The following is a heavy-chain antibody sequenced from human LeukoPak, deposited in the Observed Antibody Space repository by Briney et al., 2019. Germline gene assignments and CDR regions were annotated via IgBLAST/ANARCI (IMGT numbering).Heavy chain of an antibody. CDR2: ISSGSTI. Sequence: GGSLRLSCAASGFTFSSYEMNWVRQAPGKGLEWVSYISSGSTIYDVDSVKGRFTISRDNAKNSLYLQMNSLRAEDTAVYYCARESIAVAGAPFDYWGQETLVTVSS. CDR3: ARESIAVAGAPFDY. D-gene: IGHD6-19*01. V-gene: IGHV3-48*03. CDR1: GFTFSSYE. J-gene: IGHJ4*02.